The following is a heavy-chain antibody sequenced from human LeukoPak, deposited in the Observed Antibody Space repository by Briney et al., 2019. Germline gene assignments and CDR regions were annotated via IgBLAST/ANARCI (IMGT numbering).Heavy chain of an antibody. CDR2: IYYSGST. V-gene: IGHV4-59*11. J-gene: IGHJ6*03. CDR3: ARVAARPGWYYYYMDV. CDR1: GGSISSHY. Sequence: SETLSLTCSVSGGSISSHYWSWMGQPPGKGLEWIGYIYYSGSTNYNTSLKSRVTISVDTSKNQFSLKLSSVTAADTAVYYCARVAARPGWYYYYMDVWGKGTTVTVSS. D-gene: IGHD6-6*01.